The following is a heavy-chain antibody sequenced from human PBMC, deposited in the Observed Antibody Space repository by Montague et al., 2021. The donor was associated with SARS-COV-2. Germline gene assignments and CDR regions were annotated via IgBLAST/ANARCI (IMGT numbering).Heavy chain of an antibody. CDR2: IDWDEDQ. D-gene: IGHD4-17*01. CDR1: GFSLNTSGMC. V-gene: IGHV2-70*01. CDR3: ARSYGDYRDSYFDY. Sequence: PALAKPTKTLTLTCTFSGFSLNTSGMCVSWIRQPPGKALEWLALIDWDEDQYYSTSLKTRLTISKDTSKNQVVLTMTNMDPIDTATYYCARSYGDYRDSYFDYWGQGTLVTVSS. J-gene: IGHJ4*02.